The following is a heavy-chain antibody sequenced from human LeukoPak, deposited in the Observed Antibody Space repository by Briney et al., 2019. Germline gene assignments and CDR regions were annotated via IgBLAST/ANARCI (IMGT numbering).Heavy chain of an antibody. CDR2: ISNRAGST. D-gene: IGHD2-21*02. V-gene: IGHV3-23*01. CDR1: GLTFSNYA. J-gene: IGHJ4*02. Sequence: GGSLRLSCAAPGLTFSNYAMSWVRQAPGKGLEWVSPISNRAGSTYHADSVKGRVTISRDNSKNTLYLLMNRLRAEDTAVYYCAKALLYCGVDCSVNVGDYWGQGTLVTVSS. CDR3: AKALLYCGVDCSVNVGDY.